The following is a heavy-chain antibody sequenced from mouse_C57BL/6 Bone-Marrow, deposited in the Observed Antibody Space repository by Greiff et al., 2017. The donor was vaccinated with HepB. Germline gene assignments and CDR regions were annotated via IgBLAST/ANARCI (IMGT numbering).Heavy chain of an antibody. CDR1: GYTFTEYT. V-gene: IGHV1-62-2*01. D-gene: IGHD2-3*01. CDR2: FYPGSGSI. Sequence: QVQLQQSGAELVKPGASVKLSCKASGYTFTEYTIHWVKQRSGQGLEWIGWFYPGSGSIKYNEKFKDKATLTADKSSSTVYMELSRMTSEDSAVYFCARHEEGYDGYYYAMDYWGQGTSVTVSS. CDR3: ARHEEGYDGYYYAMDY. J-gene: IGHJ4*01.